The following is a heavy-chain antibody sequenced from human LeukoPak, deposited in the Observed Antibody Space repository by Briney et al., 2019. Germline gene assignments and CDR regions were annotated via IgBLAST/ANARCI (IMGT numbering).Heavy chain of an antibody. Sequence: GGSLRLSCAASGFTFSTYNMNWVRQAPGKGLEWVSYISSSSTTIYYADSVKGRFTISRDNAKNSLYLQMNSLRVEDTAVYYCARDDSSGYFFDSWGQGTLVTVSS. CDR2: ISSSSTTI. J-gene: IGHJ4*02. CDR3: ARDDSSGYFFDS. CDR1: GFTFSTYN. D-gene: IGHD3-22*01. V-gene: IGHV3-48*04.